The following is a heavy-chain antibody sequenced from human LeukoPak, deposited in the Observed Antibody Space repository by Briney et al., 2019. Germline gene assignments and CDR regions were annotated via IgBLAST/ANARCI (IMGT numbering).Heavy chain of an antibody. D-gene: IGHD6-19*01. CDR1: GYIFNTYW. CDR2: IYPGDSDT. CDR3: ARLRREGVAGNQFDY. Sequence: GESLKISCKGSGYIFNTYWIGWVRQMPGKGLEWMGIIYPGDSDTRYSPSFQGQVTISADKSLSTAYLQWGSLKASDTAMYYCARLRREGVAGNQFDYWGQGTLVTVSS. J-gene: IGHJ4*02. V-gene: IGHV5-51*01.